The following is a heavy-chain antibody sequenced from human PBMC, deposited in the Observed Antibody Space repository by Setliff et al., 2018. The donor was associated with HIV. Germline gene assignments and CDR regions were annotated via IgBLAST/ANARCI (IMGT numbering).Heavy chain of an antibody. J-gene: IGHJ4*02. D-gene: IGHD4-17*01. CDR1: GGSMSSYF. V-gene: IGHV4-59*01. CDR2: IYNSGGT. Sequence: PSETLSLTCTVSGGSMSSYFWSWIRQSPGKGLEWIGYIYNSGGTNYNPSLKSRVTISRDTSKNQFSLNLTSVTAADTAIYFCAIPPLENTMTTATYSAHWGQGTLVTVSS. CDR3: AIPPLENTMTTATYSAH.